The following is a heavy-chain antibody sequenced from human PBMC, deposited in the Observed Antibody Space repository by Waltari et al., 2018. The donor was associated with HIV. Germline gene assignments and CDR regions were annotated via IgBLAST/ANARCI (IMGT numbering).Heavy chain of an antibody. CDR2: IYYTGDT. CDR1: GASMRSKHYY. D-gene: IGHD3-9*01. CDR3: ARQHAYTSDWFSQASFFNY. J-gene: IGHJ1*01. Sequence: LQLKESGPGLVKPSDTLSLTCAVSGASMRSKHYYWAWIRQSPGERLEWIATIYYTGDTYFVPPLKNRPSISGDSSKNLLSLSLASVTAADTAIYYCARQHAYTSDWFSQASFFNYWGPGTLVTVSS. V-gene: IGHV4-39*01.